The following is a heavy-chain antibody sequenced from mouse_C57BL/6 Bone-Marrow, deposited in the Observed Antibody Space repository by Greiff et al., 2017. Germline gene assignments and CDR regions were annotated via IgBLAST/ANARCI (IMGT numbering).Heavy chain of an antibody. CDR1: GYTFTSYG. V-gene: IGHV1-81*01. CDR3: ARKALYYARDY. J-gene: IGHJ4*01. CDR2: IYPRSGNT. Sequence: QVQLKESGAELARPGASVKLSCKASGYTFTSYGISWVKQRTGQGLEWIGEIYPRSGNTYYNEKFKGKATLTADKSSSTAYMELRSLTSEDSAVYFCARKALYYARDYWGQGTSVTVSS.